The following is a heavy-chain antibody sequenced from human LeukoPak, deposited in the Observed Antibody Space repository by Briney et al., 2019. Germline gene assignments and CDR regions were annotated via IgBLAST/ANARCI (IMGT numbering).Heavy chain of an antibody. CDR2: INPNSGGT. Sequence: ASVKVSCKASGYTFTGYYMHWVRQPPGQGLEWIGWINPNSGGTNYAQKFQGRVTMTRDTSISTAYMELSRLRSDDTAVYYCARVIAAAGTKYYYYYGMDVWGQGTTVTVSS. D-gene: IGHD6-13*01. CDR3: ARVIAAAGTKYYYYYGMDV. J-gene: IGHJ6*02. V-gene: IGHV1-2*02. CDR1: GYTFTGYY.